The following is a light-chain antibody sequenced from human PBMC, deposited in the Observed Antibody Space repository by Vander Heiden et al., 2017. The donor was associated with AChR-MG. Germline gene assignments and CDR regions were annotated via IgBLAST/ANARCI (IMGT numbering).Light chain of an antibody. V-gene: IGLV3-1*01. J-gene: IGLJ2*01. CDR1: KLGNKY. Sequence: SYELTQPPSVSVSPGQTASIPCSGDKLGNKYTCWYQQKPGQSPVLVIYQDSKRPSGIPERFSGSNSGNTATLTISGTQAMDEADYYCQAWDRSHVVFGGGTKLTVL. CDR3: QAWDRSHVV. CDR2: QDS.